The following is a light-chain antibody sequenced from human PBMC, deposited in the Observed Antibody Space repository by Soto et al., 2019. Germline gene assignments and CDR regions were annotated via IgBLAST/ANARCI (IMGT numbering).Light chain of an antibody. CDR3: QQLNSYPTWT. CDR1: QGISSY. CDR2: AAS. J-gene: IGKJ1*01. V-gene: IGKV1-9*01. Sequence: DIQLTQSPSFLSASVGDRVTITCRASQGISSYLAWYQQKPGKAPKLLIYAASTLQSGVPSRFSGSGSGTEFTLTISSLQPEDFATYYCQQLNSYPTWTFGQGT.